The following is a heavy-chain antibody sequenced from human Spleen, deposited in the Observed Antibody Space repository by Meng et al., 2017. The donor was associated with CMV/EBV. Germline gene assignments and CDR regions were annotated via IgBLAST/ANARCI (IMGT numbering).Heavy chain of an antibody. CDR2: IYWDDDK. CDR3: AHRPLITTWYYFDY. CDR1: GFSLSTSGVG. V-gene: IGHV2-5*02. D-gene: IGHD1-14*01. Sequence: QITLKESGPTLVKPTQTLTLTCTFSGFSLSTSGVGVDWIRQPPGKALEWLALIYWDDDKRYNPSLKSRLTITKDTSKNQVVLTMTNMDPVDTATYYCAHRPLITTWYYFDYWGQGTLVTVSS. J-gene: IGHJ4*02.